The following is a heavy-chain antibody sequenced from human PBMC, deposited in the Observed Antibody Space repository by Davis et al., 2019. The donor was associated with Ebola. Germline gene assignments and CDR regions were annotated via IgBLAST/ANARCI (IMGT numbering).Heavy chain of an antibody. J-gene: IGHJ4*02. CDR2: IITSSGGT. D-gene: IGHD4-11*01. CDR3: ARGHNYAHEY. CDR1: GYTFTGYN. V-gene: IGHV1-2*06. Sequence: ASVKVSCKASGYTFTGYNVHWVRQAPGQGLEWMGRIITSSGGTNYAQKFQGRVTMTGDTSISTVYMELSRLIFDDTAVYYCARGHNYAHEYWGQGTLVTVSS.